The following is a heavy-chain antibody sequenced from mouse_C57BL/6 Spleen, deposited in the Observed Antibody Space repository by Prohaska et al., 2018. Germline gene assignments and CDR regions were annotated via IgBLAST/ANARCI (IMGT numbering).Heavy chain of an antibody. V-gene: IGHV6-3*01. CDR3: TAPAGSSDY. Sequence: EVKLEESGGGLVQPGGSMKLSCVASGFTFSNYWMNWVRQSPEKGLEWVAQIRLKSDNYATHYAESVKGRFTISRDDSKSSVYLKMNNLRAEDTGIYYCTAPAGSSDYWGQGTTLTVSS. D-gene: IGHD1-3*01. CDR2: IRLKSDNYAT. J-gene: IGHJ2*01. CDR1: GFTFSNYW.